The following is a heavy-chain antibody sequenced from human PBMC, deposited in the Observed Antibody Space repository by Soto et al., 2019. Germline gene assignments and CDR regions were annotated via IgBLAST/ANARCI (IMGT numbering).Heavy chain of an antibody. V-gene: IGHV4-30-2*01. Sequence: SETLSLTCAVSGGSMSSGGDSWSWIRQPPGKGLEGIGYIYHSGSTYYNPSLKSRVTISVDRSKNQFSPKLSSVTAADTAVYYCARGGQYYYDSSGYDDAFDTWGQGTMVTVSS. J-gene: IGHJ3*02. D-gene: IGHD3-22*01. CDR2: IYHSGST. CDR1: GGSMSSGGDS. CDR3: ARGGQYYYDSSGYDDAFDT.